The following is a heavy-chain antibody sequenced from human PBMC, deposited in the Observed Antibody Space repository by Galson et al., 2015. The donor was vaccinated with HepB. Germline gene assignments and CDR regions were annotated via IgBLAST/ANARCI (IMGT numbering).Heavy chain of an antibody. Sequence: SLRLSCAASGFTFSNYAMHWARQAPGKGLEWVAFTLYDGSNKYYADSAKGRFGISRDNSKNTLYLQMNSLRAEDTAVYYCARGLSIFDSRGYRNDYWGQGTLVTVSS. CDR1: GFTFSNYA. V-gene: IGHV3-30*09. J-gene: IGHJ4*02. D-gene: IGHD3-22*01. CDR2: TLYDGSNK. CDR3: ARGLSIFDSRGYRNDY.